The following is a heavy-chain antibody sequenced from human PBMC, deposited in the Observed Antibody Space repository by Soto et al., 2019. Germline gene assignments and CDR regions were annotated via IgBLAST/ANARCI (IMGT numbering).Heavy chain of an antibody. CDR3: ARRDSIWGGQDILTAYDDNWFDP. Sequence: SETLSLTCTVSGASISSNNYCGDWVRQPPGKGLEWIGSIFYSGTTYYNPSLKSRVTISVDTSKNQFSLMLSSVTAADTAVYYCARRDSIWGGQDILTAYDDNWFDPWGQGTLVTVSS. CDR2: IFYSGTT. J-gene: IGHJ5*02. CDR1: GASISSNNYC. D-gene: IGHD3-9*01. V-gene: IGHV4-39*01.